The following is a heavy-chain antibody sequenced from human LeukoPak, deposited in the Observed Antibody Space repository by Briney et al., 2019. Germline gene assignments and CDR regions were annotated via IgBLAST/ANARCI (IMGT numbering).Heavy chain of an antibody. J-gene: IGHJ6*03. D-gene: IGHD5-24*01. V-gene: IGHV4-39*01. Sequence: SETLSLTCTVSGGSISSSSYYWGWIRQPPGKGLEWIGSIYYSGSTYYNPSLKSRVTISVDTSKNQFSLKLSSVTAADTAVYYCATIENYYYYYMGVWGKGTTVTVSS. CDR3: ATIENYYYYYMGV. CDR2: IYYSGST. CDR1: GGSISSSSYY.